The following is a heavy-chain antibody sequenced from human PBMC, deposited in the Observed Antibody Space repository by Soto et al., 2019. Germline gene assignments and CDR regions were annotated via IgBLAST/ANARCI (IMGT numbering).Heavy chain of an antibody. Sequence: QVQLQQWGAGLLKPSETLSLTCAVYGGSFSGYYWSWIRQPPGKGLEWIGEINHSGSTNYNPSLKSRVTISVDTSKNQFSLKLSSVTAADTAVYYCARGRWNHYFDYWGQGTLVTVSS. CDR3: ARGRWNHYFDY. CDR1: GGSFSGYY. CDR2: INHSGST. V-gene: IGHV4-34*01. J-gene: IGHJ4*02. D-gene: IGHD1-1*01.